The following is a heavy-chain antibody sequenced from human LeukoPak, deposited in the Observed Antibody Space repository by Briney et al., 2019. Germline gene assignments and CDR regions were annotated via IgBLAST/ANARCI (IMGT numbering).Heavy chain of an antibody. CDR3: AHSPGFFDY. CDR1: GFSLSTSGVG. J-gene: IGHJ4*02. CDR2: IYWDDDK. Sequence: SGPTLVKPAQPLTLTCTFSGFSLSTSGVGVGWIRQPPEKALEWLALIYWDDDKRYSPSLKSRLTITKDTSKTQVVLTMTNMDPVDTATYYCAHSPGFFDYWGQGTLVTVSS. V-gene: IGHV2-5*02.